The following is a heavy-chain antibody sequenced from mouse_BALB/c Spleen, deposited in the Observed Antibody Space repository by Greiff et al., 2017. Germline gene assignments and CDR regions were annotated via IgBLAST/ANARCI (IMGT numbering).Heavy chain of an antibody. V-gene: IGHV5-17*02. CDR3: ARGYDYSYYYAMDY. J-gene: IGHJ4*01. Sequence: EVKLVESGGGLVQPGGSRKLSCAASGFTFSSFGMHWVRQAPEKGLEWVAYISSGSSTIYYADTVKGRFTISRDNPKNTLFLQMTSLRSEDTAMYYCARGYDYSYYYAMDYWGQGTSVTVSS. CDR1: GFTFSSFG. CDR2: ISSGSSTI. D-gene: IGHD2-4*01.